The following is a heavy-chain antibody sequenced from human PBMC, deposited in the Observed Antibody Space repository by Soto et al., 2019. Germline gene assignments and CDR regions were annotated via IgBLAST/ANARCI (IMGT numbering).Heavy chain of an antibody. CDR2: LYWDDDK. D-gene: IGHD6-19*01. CDR1: GFSLTTPGVS. J-gene: IGHJ4*02. CDR3: AHNSNSAVAGTCYFDY. Sequence: QITLKESGPTLVKPTQTLTLTCTFSGFSLTTPGVSVGWIRQPPGKALEWLGLLYWDDDKLYSPALPTRLTLSKHAATSHFVPTLPNVHPVATATYYCAHNSNSAVAGTCYFDYWGQGTLVTVSS. V-gene: IGHV2-5*02.